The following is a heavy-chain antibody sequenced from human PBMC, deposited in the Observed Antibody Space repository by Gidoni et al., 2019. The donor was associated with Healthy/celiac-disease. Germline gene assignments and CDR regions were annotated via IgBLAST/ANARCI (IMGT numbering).Heavy chain of an antibody. CDR2: ISSSSSYI. CDR1: GCTFSSYS. D-gene: IGHD3-10*01. V-gene: IGHV3-21*01. J-gene: IGHJ6*02. CDR3: ARGGRITMVRGGDYYYGMDV. Sequence: EVQLVESGGGLVKPGGSLRLSCAASGCTFSSYSMNWVRQAPGKGLEWVSSISSSSSYIYYADSVKGRFTISRDNAKNSLYLQRNSLRAEDTAVYYCARGGRITMVRGGDYYYGMDVWGQGTTVTVSS.